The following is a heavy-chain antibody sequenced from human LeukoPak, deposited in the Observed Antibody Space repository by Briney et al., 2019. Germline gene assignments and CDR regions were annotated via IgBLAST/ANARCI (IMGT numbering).Heavy chain of an antibody. D-gene: IGHD3-3*01. CDR3: ARDSSPQYYDFWSGYYDGMDV. CDR1: GDSVSSNSAA. V-gene: IGHV6-1*01. Sequence: SQTLSLTCAISGDSVSSNSAAWNWIRQSPSRVLEWLGRTYYRSKWYNDYAVSVKSRITINPDTSKNQFSLQLNSVTPEDTAVYYCARDSSPQYYDFWSGYYDGMDVWGQGTTVTVSS. J-gene: IGHJ6*02. CDR2: TYYRSKWYN.